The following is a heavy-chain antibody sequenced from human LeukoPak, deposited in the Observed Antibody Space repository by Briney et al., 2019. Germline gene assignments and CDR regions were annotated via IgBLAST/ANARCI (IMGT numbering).Heavy chain of an antibody. CDR3: ARGSVVVPAATTYSLDY. V-gene: IGHV1-46*01. Sequence: GASVKVSCKASGYTFTSYYMHWVRQAPGQGLEWMGIINPSGGSTSYAQKFQGRVTMTRDTSTSTVCMELSSLRPEDTAVYYCARGSVVVPAATTYSLDYWGQGTLVTVSS. CDR1: GYTFTSYY. CDR2: INPSGGST. J-gene: IGHJ4*02. D-gene: IGHD2-2*01.